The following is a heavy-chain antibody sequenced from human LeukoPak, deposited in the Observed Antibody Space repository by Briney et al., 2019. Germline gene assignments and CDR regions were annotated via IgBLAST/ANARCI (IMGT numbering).Heavy chain of an antibody. CDR1: GFTFDDYA. CDR3: AVTTGTYFDY. J-gene: IGHJ4*02. V-gene: IGHV3-43D*03. D-gene: IGHD4-17*01. Sequence: GGSLRLSCAASGFTFDDYAMHWVRQAPGKGLEWVSLISWDGGSTYYADSVKGRFTISRDNSKNSLYLQMNSLRAEDTALYYCAVTTGTYFDYWGQGTLVTVSS. CDR2: ISWDGGST.